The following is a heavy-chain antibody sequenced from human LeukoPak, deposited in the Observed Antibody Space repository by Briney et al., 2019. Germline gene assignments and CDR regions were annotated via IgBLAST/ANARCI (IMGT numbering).Heavy chain of an antibody. CDR2: IKQDGSEK. D-gene: IGHD1-26*01. CDR3: ASVGAANAFDI. J-gene: IGHJ3*02. Sequence: GGSLRLSCAASGFTFSTYSMHWVRQAPGKGLEWVANIKQDGSEKYYVDSVKGRFTISRDNAKNSLYLQMNSLRAEDTAVYYCASVGAANAFDIWGQGTMVTVSS. CDR1: GFTFSTYS. V-gene: IGHV3-7*01.